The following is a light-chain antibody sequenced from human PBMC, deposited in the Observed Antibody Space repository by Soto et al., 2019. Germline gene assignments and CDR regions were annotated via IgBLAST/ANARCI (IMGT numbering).Light chain of an antibody. Sequence: QSALAQPPSVSGAPGQSVTIPCTGTSSDVGSYNRVSWYQQPPGTAPKLMIYEVSNRPSGVPDRFSGSKSGNTASLTISGLQAEDEADYYCSSYTSSSTSLYVFGTGTKVTVL. CDR2: EVS. V-gene: IGLV2-18*02. J-gene: IGLJ1*01. CDR3: SSYTSSSTSLYV. CDR1: SSDVGSYNR.